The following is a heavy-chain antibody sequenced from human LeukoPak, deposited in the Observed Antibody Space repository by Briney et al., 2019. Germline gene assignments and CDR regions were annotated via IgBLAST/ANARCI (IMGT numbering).Heavy chain of an antibody. CDR2: ISGSGGST. V-gene: IGHV3-23*01. Sequence: PGGSLRLSCAASGFTLSSYAMSWVRQAAGKRLEWVAAISGSGGSTYYAHPVKGRFTISRDNSKHTLYLQMNSLRAEHTAVYYCAKDLSGGPFGVGYWGQGTRVTVSS. J-gene: IGHJ4*02. CDR3: AKDLSGGPFGVGY. D-gene: IGHD2-15*01. CDR1: GFTLSSYA.